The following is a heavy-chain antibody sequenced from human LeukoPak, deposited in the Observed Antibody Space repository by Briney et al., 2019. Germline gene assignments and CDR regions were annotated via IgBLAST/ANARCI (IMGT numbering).Heavy chain of an antibody. CDR2: IDYSGGT. D-gene: IGHD2-2*01. CDR3: ARSCGSTSCSDGDWFDP. Sequence: PSETLSLTCTVSGGSLSTSDYYWGWIRQPPGKGLEWIASIDYSGGTYFNPSLKSRVTISVDTSRNEFSLKVTSVTAADTAVYYCARSCGSTSCSDGDWFDPWGQGTLVTVSS. CDR1: GGSLSTSDYY. V-gene: IGHV4-39*01. J-gene: IGHJ5*02.